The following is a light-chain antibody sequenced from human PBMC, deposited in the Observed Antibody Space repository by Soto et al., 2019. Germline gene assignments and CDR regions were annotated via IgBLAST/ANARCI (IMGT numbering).Light chain of an antibody. CDR2: SNN. Sequence: QFVLTQPPSASGTPGQRATISCSGSSSNIGSNTVNWYQQLPGTAPKLLIYSNNQRPSGVPDRFSGSKSGTSASLAISGLQSEDEADYYCAAWDDSLNGPVFGGGTKVTVL. CDR1: SSNIGSNT. J-gene: IGLJ2*01. V-gene: IGLV1-44*01. CDR3: AAWDDSLNGPV.